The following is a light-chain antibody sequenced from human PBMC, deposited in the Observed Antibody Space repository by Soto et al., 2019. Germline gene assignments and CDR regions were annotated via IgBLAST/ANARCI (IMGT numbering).Light chain of an antibody. CDR2: EVS. V-gene: IGLV2-8*01. CDR3: SSYAGSNIVV. J-gene: IGLJ2*01. Sequence: QSALTQPPSASGSHGQSVTISCTGTSSDVGGYNFVSWYQQHPGKAPKLMIYEVSERPSGVPDRFSGSKSGNTASLTVSGLQAEDEADCYCSSYAGSNIVVFGGGTKLTVL. CDR1: SSDVGGYNF.